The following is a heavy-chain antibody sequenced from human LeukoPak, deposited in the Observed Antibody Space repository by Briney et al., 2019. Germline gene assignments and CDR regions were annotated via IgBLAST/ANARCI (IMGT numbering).Heavy chain of an antibody. CDR3: ARLDGCGGGCHYWYFDL. Sequence: SETLSLTCTVSGGSISSSSYYWGWIRQPPGKGLEWIGSIYYSGSTYYNPSLKSRVTISVDTSKNQFSLKLSSVTAADTAVYYCARLDGCGGGCHYWYFDLWGRGTLVTVSS. V-gene: IGHV4-39*01. D-gene: IGHD2-21*02. CDR1: GGSISSSSYY. CDR2: IYYSGST. J-gene: IGHJ2*01.